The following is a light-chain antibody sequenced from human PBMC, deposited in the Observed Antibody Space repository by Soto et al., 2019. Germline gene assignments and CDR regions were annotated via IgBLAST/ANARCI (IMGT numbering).Light chain of an antibody. J-gene: IGKJ1*01. CDR1: QSISSW. CDR3: QQYNPYSRT. V-gene: IGKV1-5*01. CDR2: DAS. Sequence: DIHMTQSPSTLSASVGYRVTITCRASQSISSWLAWYQQKPGKAPKVLIYDASSLESGVPSRFSGSGSGTEFTLTISSLQPDDFATYYCQQYNPYSRTFGQGTKVEIX.